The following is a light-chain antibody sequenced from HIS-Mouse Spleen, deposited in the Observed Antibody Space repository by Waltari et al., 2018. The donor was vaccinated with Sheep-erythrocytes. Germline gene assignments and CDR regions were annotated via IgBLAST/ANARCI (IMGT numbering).Light chain of an antibody. J-gene: IGLJ3*02. Sequence: QSALTQPPCASGSPGQSVTFLCTGTTSDSGGYNYGSCYQQHPGKAPNHMIYEVSKRPSGVPDRFSGSKSGNTASLTVSGLQAEDEADYYCSSYAGSNNWVFGGGTKLTVL. CDR3: SSYAGSNNWV. CDR1: TSDSGGYNY. CDR2: EVS. V-gene: IGLV2-8*01.